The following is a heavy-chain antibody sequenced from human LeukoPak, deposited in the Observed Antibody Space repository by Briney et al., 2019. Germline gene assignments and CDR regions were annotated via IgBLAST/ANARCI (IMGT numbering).Heavy chain of an antibody. CDR2: ISSSGSTI. CDR3: GGSAAHYYYMDV. J-gene: IGHJ6*03. Sequence: GGSLRLSCAASGFTFSDYYMSWIRQAPGKGLEWVSYISSSGSTIYYADSVKGRFTISRDNAKNSLYLQMNSLRAEDTAVYYCGGSAAHYYYMDVWGKGTTVTVSS. CDR1: GFTFSDYY. V-gene: IGHV3-11*01. D-gene: IGHD2-2*01.